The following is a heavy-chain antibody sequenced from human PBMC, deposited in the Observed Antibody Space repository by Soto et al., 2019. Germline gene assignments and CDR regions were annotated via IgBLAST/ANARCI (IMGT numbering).Heavy chain of an antibody. V-gene: IGHV2-5*01. CDR1: GVSISSDEEG. J-gene: IGHJ3*01. CDR2: TYGKDDK. D-gene: IGHD1-1*01. CDR3: AHTGNLSDAFDF. Sequence: QITLKESGPTLVKPTQTLTLTCTLSGVSISSDEEGVGWIRQPPGTALECLGITYGKDDKGYSPSLKGRLNITTGSAEYQVVLTMTYVDPADTGTYFCAHTGNLSDAFDFWGHGTRVTVSS.